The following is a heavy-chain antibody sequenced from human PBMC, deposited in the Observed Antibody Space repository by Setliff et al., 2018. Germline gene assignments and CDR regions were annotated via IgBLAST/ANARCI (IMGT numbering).Heavy chain of an antibody. CDR1: GFTFSSYA. J-gene: IGHJ4*02. Sequence: GGSLRLSCAASGFTFSSYAMSWVRQAPGKGLEWVSAISGSGGSTYYADSVKGRFTISRDNSKNTLYLQMNSLRAEDTALYYCAKGSTIVMGNYFDYWGQGTLVTVSS. CDR3: AKGSTIVMGNYFDY. V-gene: IGHV3-23*01. D-gene: IGHD3-22*01. CDR2: ISGSGGST.